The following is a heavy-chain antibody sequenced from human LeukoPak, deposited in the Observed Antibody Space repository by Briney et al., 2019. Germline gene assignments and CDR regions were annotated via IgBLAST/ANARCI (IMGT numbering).Heavy chain of an antibody. CDR2: INHSGST. V-gene: IGHV4-34*01. J-gene: IGHJ4*02. D-gene: IGHD1-14*01. CDR1: GGSFSGYY. CDR3: ARDANHSPADY. Sequence: PSETLSLTCAVYGGSFSGYYWSWIRQPPGKGLEWIGEINHSGSTNYNPSLKSRVTISVDTSKNQFSLKLSSVTAADTAVYYCARDANHSPADYWGQGTLVTVPS.